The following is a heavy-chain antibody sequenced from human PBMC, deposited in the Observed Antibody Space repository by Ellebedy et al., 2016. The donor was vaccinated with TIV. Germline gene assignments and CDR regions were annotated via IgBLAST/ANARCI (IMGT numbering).Heavy chain of an antibody. Sequence: GESLKISXAASGFTFSSYSMNWVRQAPGKGLEWVSSISSSSSYIYYADSVKGRFTISRDNAKNSLYLQMNSLRAEDTAVYYCARDLRDYVWGSYRPEYYFDYWGQGTLVTVSS. D-gene: IGHD3-16*02. CDR2: ISSSSSYI. CDR1: GFTFSSYS. V-gene: IGHV3-21*01. J-gene: IGHJ4*02. CDR3: ARDLRDYVWGSYRPEYYFDY.